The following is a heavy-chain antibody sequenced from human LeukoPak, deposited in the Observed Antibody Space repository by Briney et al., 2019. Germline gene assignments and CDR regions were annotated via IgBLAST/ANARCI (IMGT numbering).Heavy chain of an antibody. V-gene: IGHV6-1*01. CDR2: TYYRSKWYN. Sequence: SQTLSLTCAISGDSVSSNSAAWNWIRQSPSRGLEWLGRTYYRSKWYNDYAVSVKSRITINPDTSKNQFSLQLNSVTPEDTAVYYCARDTGYSSSWSDNWFDPWGQGTLVTVSP. J-gene: IGHJ5*02. D-gene: IGHD6-13*01. CDR3: ARDTGYSSSWSDNWFDP. CDR1: GDSVSSNSAA.